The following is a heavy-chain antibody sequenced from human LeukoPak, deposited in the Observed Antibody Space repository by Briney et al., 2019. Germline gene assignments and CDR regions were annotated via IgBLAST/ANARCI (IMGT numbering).Heavy chain of an antibody. Sequence: PSETLSLTCAVYGGSLSGYYWSWVRQAPGKGLEWVSILSVIGGSTNYADSVKGRFTSSRDNSKNTLYLQMNSLRAEDTAVYYCAKGGWLEYWGQGTLVTVSS. V-gene: IGHV3-23*01. CDR2: LSVIGGST. J-gene: IGHJ4*02. CDR1: GGSLSGYY. D-gene: IGHD6-19*01. CDR3: AKGGWLEY.